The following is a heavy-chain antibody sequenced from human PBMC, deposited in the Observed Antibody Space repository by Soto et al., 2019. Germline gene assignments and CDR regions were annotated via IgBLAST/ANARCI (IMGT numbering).Heavy chain of an antibody. J-gene: IGHJ6*01. CDR2: ISYDRSNK. CDR1: GFTFSSYG. Sequence: GGSLRLSCAASGFTFSSYGMHWVRQAPGKGLEWVAVISYDRSNKYYADSVKGRFTISRDNSKNTLYLQMNSLRAEDTAVYYCAKDTLDSRALINGMDVWGQGTTVTVSS. V-gene: IGHV3-30*18. D-gene: IGHD3-22*01. CDR3: AKDTLDSRALINGMDV.